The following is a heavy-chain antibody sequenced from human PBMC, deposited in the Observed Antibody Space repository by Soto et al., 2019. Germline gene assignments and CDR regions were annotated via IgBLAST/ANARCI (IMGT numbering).Heavy chain of an antibody. V-gene: IGHV4-59*08. Sequence: PSETLSLTCTVSGGSISSYYWSWIRQPPGKGLEWIGYIYYSGSTNYNPSLKSRVTISVDTSKNQFSLKLSSVTAADTAVYYCARQTPYSSSKFDYWGQGTLVTVSS. CDR3: ARQTPYSSSKFDY. D-gene: IGHD6-13*01. J-gene: IGHJ4*02. CDR2: IYYSGST. CDR1: GGSISSYY.